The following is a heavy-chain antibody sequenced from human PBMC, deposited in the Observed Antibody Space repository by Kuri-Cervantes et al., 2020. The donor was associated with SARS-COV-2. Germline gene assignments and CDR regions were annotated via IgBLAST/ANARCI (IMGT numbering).Heavy chain of an antibody. Sequence: GESLKISCAASGFTFSSYGMHWVRQAPGKGLEWVAVIWYDGSNKYYADSVKGRFTISRDNSKNTLFLQMNSLRAEDTAVYYCAKAEWLERGGIDYWGQGTLVTVSS. CDR3: AKAEWLERGGIDY. CDR1: GFTFSSYG. V-gene: IGHV3-33*06. D-gene: IGHD6-19*01. J-gene: IGHJ4*02. CDR2: IWYDGSNK.